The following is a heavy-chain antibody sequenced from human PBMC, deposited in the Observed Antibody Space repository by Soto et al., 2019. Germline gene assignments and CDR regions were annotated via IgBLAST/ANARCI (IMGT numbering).Heavy chain of an antibody. CDR1: GFTFSSYS. CDR2: ISSSSSYI. CDR3: ARSVSADIVIKPAANRYGMDV. D-gene: IGHD2-2*01. J-gene: IGHJ6*02. Sequence: GGSLRLSCAASGFTFSSYSMNWVRQAPGKGLEWVSSISSSSSYIYYADSVKGRFTISRDNAKNSLYLQMSSLRVEDTAVYYCARSVSADIVIKPAANRYGMDVWGQGTTVTAP. V-gene: IGHV3-21*01.